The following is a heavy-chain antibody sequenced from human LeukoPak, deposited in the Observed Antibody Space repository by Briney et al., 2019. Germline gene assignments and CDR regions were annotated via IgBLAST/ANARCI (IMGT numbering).Heavy chain of an antibody. D-gene: IGHD4/OR15-4a*01. V-gene: IGHV3-7*01. CDR1: GVILSPYW. Sequence: GGSLRLSCGTSGVILSPYWMSWVRQAPGKGLEWVANIKQDGSEKNYVDSVKGRFTISRDNANNLVFLQMNNLRVEDTALYFCTRIFHSASWFFDLWGRGTLVIVSS. J-gene: IGHJ2*01. CDR2: IKQDGSEK. CDR3: TRIFHSASWFFDL.